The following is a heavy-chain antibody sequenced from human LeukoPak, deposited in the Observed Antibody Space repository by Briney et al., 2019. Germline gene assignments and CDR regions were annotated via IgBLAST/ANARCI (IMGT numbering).Heavy chain of an antibody. J-gene: IGHJ4*02. CDR3: ARALAGSSTPFDY. D-gene: IGHD6-19*01. Sequence: QSGGSLRLSCAASGFTFSNYGMHWVRQAPGKGLEWVAVIWYDGSNKYYADSVKGRFTISRDNSKNTLYLQMNSLRAEDTSVYYCARALAGSSTPFDYWGQGTLVTVSS. V-gene: IGHV3-33*01. CDR1: GFTFSNYG. CDR2: IWYDGSNK.